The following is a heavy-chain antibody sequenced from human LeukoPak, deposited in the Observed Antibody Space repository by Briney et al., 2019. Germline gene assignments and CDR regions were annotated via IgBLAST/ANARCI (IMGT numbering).Heavy chain of an antibody. D-gene: IGHD3-3*01. V-gene: IGHV5-51*01. CDR2: IYPGDSDT. CDR3: ARHTEAYYDFWSGYSGSSRHFDY. J-gene: IGHJ4*02. Sequence: GESLKISCKGSGYSFTSYWIGWVRQMPGKGLEWMGIIYPGDSDTRYSPSFQGQVTISADKSISTAYLQWSSLKASDTAMYYCARHTEAYYDFWSGYSGSSRHFDYWGQGTLVTVSS. CDR1: GYSFTSYW.